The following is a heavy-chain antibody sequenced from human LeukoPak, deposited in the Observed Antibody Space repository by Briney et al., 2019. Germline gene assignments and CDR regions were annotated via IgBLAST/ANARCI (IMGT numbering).Heavy chain of an antibody. CDR3: ARNLDYDSSGYYSPFYYYYGMDV. Sequence: GGSLRLSCAASGFTFSSYSMNWVRQAPGKGLEWASYISSSSSTIYYADSVKGRFTISRDNAKNSLYLQMNSLRAEDTAVYYCARNLDYDSSGYYSPFYYYYGMDVWGQGTTVTVSS. CDR2: ISSSSSTI. J-gene: IGHJ6*02. V-gene: IGHV3-48*04. CDR1: GFTFSSYS. D-gene: IGHD3-22*01.